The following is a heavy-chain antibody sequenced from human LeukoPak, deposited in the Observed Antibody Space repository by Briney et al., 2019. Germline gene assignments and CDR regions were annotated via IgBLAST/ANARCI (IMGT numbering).Heavy chain of an antibody. J-gene: IGHJ4*02. CDR3: TTGTRPMVRGVITEY. CDR1: GFTFSNVW. Sequence: PGGSLRLSCAVTGFTFSNVWMSWVRQAPGKGLEWIARITSERDGGTADYAAPVKGRFTISRDDSKNTLYLQINSLKTEDTALYYCTTGTRPMVRGVITEYWGQGTLVTVSS. CDR2: ITSERDGGTA. D-gene: IGHD3-10*01. V-gene: IGHV3-15*01.